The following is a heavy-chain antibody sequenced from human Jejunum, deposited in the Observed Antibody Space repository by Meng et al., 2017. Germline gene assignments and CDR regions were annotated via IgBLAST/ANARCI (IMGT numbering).Heavy chain of an antibody. D-gene: IGHD2/OR15-2a*01. CDR3: ARDLPDPNIAATGWFDP. CDR1: GGSISNNNW. V-gene: IGHV4-4*02. J-gene: IGHJ5*02. Sequence: QVQQQEAGPGLVKPSGTLSLTCAVSGGSISNNNWWSWVRQPPGKGLEWIGEISHTGRINYNPSLKSRVTMSLDKSKNQFSLDLTSVTGADTAVYYCARDLPDPNIAATGWFDPWGQGTLVTVSS. CDR2: ISHTGRI.